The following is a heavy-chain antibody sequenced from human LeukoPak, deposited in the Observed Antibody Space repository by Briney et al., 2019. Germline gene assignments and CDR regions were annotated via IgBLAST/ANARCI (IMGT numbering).Heavy chain of an antibody. V-gene: IGHV3-7*03. Sequence: GGSLRLSCAASGLTFSNYWMDWVRQAPGKGLERVADINGDGSHSYCVDSVKGRFTLSRDNAKNSLFPQMNSLRAEDTAVYYCVKNSGWYCLDYWGQGTLVTVSS. CDR3: VKNSGWYCLDY. CDR1: GLTFSNYW. CDR2: INGDGSHS. J-gene: IGHJ4*02. D-gene: IGHD6-13*01.